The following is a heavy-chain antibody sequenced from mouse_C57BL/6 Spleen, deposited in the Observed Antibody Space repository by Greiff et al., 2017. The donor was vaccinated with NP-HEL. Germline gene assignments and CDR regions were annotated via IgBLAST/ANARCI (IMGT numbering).Heavy chain of an antibody. Sequence: QVQLQQPGAELVKPGASVKLSCKASGYTFTSYWMHWVKQRPGQGLEWIGMIHPNSGSTNYNEKFKSKATLTVDESSSTAYMQLSSLTSEDSAVYYCAREGGYGNPNWGQGTLVTVSA. J-gene: IGHJ3*01. CDR3: AREGGYGNPN. CDR1: GYTFTSYW. D-gene: IGHD2-1*01. V-gene: IGHV1-64*01. CDR2: IHPNSGST.